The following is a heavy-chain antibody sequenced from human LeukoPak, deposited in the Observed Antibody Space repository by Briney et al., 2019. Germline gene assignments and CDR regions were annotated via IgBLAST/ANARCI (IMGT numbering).Heavy chain of an antibody. Sequence: SEILSLTCTVSGGSITSYYWSWIRQPPGKGLEWIGYIYYSGSTNYNPSLKSRVTISVDTSKNQFSLKLSSVTAADTAVYYCARDWGVTIPVGAFDIWGQGTMVTVSS. V-gene: IGHV4-59*01. CDR1: GGSITSYY. J-gene: IGHJ3*02. D-gene: IGHD3-3*01. CDR2: IYYSGST. CDR3: ARDWGVTIPVGAFDI.